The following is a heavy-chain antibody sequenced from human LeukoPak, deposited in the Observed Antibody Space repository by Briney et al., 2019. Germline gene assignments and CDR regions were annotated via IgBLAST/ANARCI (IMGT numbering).Heavy chain of an antibody. CDR3: ATHGGYCSGGSCPKDYYYYMDV. CDR2: INHSGST. D-gene: IGHD2-15*01. V-gene: IGHV4-34*01. J-gene: IGHJ6*03. Sequence: PSETLSLTCAVYGGSFSGYYWSWIRQPPGKGLEWIGEINHSGSTNYNPSLKSRVTISVDTSKNQFSLKLSSVTAADTAVYYCATHGGYCSGGSCPKDYYYYMDVWGKGTTVTVSS. CDR1: GGSFSGYY.